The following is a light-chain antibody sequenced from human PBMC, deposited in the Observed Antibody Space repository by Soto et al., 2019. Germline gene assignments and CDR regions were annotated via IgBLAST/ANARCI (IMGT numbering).Light chain of an antibody. V-gene: IGKV1-12*01. Sequence: DIQITQSPSSVSASVGDRVTITCRASQDILSWLAWYQQKPGEAPRLLIYASSNLQSGVPSRFSGSGSGTDFTLTISSLQPEDFASYYCQHANSFPITFGPGTRLDIK. CDR3: QHANSFPIT. J-gene: IGKJ3*01. CDR2: ASS. CDR1: QDILSW.